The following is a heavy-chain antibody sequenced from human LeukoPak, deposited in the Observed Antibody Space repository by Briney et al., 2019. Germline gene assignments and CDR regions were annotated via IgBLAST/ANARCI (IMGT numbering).Heavy chain of an antibody. CDR2: INPSGGST. J-gene: IGHJ4*02. Sequence: EASVKVSCKASGYTFTSYYMHWVRQAPGQGLEWMGIINPSGGSTSYAQKFQGRVTMTRDTSTSTVYMELSSRRSEDTAVYYCARTSVLRFLGWFLAYGGQGPLVTVSS. V-gene: IGHV1-46*01. D-gene: IGHD3-3*01. CDR3: ARTSVLRFLGWFLAY. CDR1: GYTFTSYY.